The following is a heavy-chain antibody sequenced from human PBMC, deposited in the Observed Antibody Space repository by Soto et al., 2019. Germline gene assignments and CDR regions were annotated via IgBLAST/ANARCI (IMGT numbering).Heavy chain of an antibody. Sequence: QVRLQESGPGLVKPSETLSLTCTVSDGSINSDYWSWIRQPPGKGLEWVGYIFYTGSTNYNPSLKSRVTISLDKSKNHFSLKRTSVTAADTAVYYCARGYYHYYIGVWGRGTTVTVSS. CDR1: DGSINSDY. CDR2: IFYTGST. J-gene: IGHJ6*03. V-gene: IGHV4-59*01. CDR3: ARGYYHYYIGV.